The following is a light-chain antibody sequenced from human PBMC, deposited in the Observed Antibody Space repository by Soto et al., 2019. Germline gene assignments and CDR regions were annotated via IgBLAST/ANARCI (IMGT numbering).Light chain of an antibody. V-gene: IGKV3-20*01. CDR2: GAS. J-gene: IGKJ2*01. Sequence: EIVLTQSPGTLSLSPGERATLSCRASQGIGGTYLTWLQQKPGRAPRVLVYGASTRATGIPDRFRGSGSGADFTLTISRVEPEDFAVYYCHRYDSSPYTFGQGTNLEIK. CDR1: QGIGGTY. CDR3: HRYDSSPYT.